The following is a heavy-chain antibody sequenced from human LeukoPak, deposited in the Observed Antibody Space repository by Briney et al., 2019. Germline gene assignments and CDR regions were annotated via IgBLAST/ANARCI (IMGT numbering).Heavy chain of an antibody. CDR1: GYTFTSYG. CDR2: ISAYNGNT. Sequence: ASVKVSCKASGYTFTSYGISWVRQAPGQGLEWMGWISAYNGNTNYAQKLQGRVTMTTDTSTSTAYMELRSLRSDDTAVYYCARDRPTEFGGSGWIDYWGQGTLVTVSS. CDR3: ARDRPTEFGGSGWIDY. D-gene: IGHD6-19*01. V-gene: IGHV1-18*01. J-gene: IGHJ4*02.